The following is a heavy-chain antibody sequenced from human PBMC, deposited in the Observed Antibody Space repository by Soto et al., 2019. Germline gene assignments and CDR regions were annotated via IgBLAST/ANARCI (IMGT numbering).Heavy chain of an antibody. Sequence: SETLSLTCTVSGGSISSGGYYWSWIRQHPGKGLEWIGYIYYSGSTYYNPSLKSRVTISVDTSKNQFSLKLSSVTAADTAVYYCARAWPRYCSSTSCYIWFDPWGRGTLVTVSS. CDR3: ARAWPRYCSSTSCYIWFDP. V-gene: IGHV4-31*03. D-gene: IGHD2-2*02. CDR1: GGSISSGGYY. CDR2: IYYSGST. J-gene: IGHJ5*02.